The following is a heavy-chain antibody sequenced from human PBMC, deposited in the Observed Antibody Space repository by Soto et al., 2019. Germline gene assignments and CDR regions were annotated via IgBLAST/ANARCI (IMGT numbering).Heavy chain of an antibody. CDR1: GYIFNSFG. V-gene: IGHV1-18*01. CDR2: ISAYTGNT. J-gene: IGHJ4*02. D-gene: IGHD4-17*01. Sequence: ASVKVSCKASGYIFNSFGISWVRQAPGQGLEWMGWISAYTGNTKYAQNFQGRVTMTTDTSTSTAYMELRSLRSDDTAVYYCAIASPLIGPYGGNSFEVWPYDYWGQGTLVTVSS. CDR3: AIASPLIGPYGGNSFEVWPYDY.